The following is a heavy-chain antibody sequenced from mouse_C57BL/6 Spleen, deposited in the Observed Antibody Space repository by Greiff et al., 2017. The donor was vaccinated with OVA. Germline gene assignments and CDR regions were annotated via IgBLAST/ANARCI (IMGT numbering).Heavy chain of an antibody. J-gene: IGHJ3*01. CDR2: IYPGSGNT. Sequence: QVQLQQSGAELVRPGASVKLSCKASGYTFTDYYINWVKQRPGQGLEWIARIYPGSGNTYYNEKFKGKATLTAEKSSSTAYMQLSSLTSEDSAVYFCAGGNYQAWFAYWGQGTLVTVSA. V-gene: IGHV1-76*01. CDR3: AGGNYQAWFAY. CDR1: GYTFTDYY. D-gene: IGHD2-1*01.